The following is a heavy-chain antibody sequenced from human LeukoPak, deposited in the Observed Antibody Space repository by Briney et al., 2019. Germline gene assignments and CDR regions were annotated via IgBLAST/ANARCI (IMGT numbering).Heavy chain of an antibody. CDR2: INHSGSN. V-gene: IGHV4-34*01. CDR3: ARVYYRSNPGYYFDN. CDR1: GGSFSGYY. Sequence: SETLSLTCAVYGGSFSGYYWSWIRQPPGKGLEWIGEINHSGSNYYNPSLKGRITISVDTSKTQFSLPLSSVTAADTAVYYCARVYYRSNPGYYFDNGGQGTLVTV. D-gene: IGHD4-23*01. J-gene: IGHJ4*02.